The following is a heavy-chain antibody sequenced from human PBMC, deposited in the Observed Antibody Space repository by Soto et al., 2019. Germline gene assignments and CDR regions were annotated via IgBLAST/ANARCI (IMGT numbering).Heavy chain of an antibody. J-gene: IGHJ4*02. V-gene: IGHV4-39*01. D-gene: IGHD4-4*01. Sequence: QLQLQESGPGLVKPSETLSLTCIVSGGSISRTTDYWGWIRQPPGKGLEWIGNIYYSGNTYYSPSLQSRVPISVDTSKTQFSLKLTSATAADTAVYYCARRVTRPERFDYWGQGALVTVSS. CDR1: GGSISRTTDY. CDR3: ARRVTRPERFDY. CDR2: IYYSGNT.